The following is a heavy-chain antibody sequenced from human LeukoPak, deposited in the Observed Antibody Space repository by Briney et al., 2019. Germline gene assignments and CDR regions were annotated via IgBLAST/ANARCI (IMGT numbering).Heavy chain of an antibody. V-gene: IGHV1-18*01. CDR2: ISAYNGNT. J-gene: IGHJ4*02. Sequence: ASVKVSCKASGYTFTSYGISWVRQAPGQGLEWMGWISAYNGNTNYAQKLQGRVTMTTDTSTSTAYMELRSLRSDDTAVYYCARAPLYYSDSSGYYLHYWGQGTLVTVSS. CDR3: ARAPLYYSDSSGYYLHY. D-gene: IGHD3-22*01. CDR1: GYTFTSYG.